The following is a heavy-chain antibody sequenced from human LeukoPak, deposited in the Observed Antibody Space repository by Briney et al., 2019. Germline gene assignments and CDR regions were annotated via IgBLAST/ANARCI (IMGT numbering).Heavy chain of an antibody. D-gene: IGHD3-10*01. J-gene: IGHJ5*02. CDR3: ARASAGMVRLFDP. Sequence: PGGPLRLSCAASGFTLSNYWMSWVRQAPGKGPEGVANIKQDGSKKYYVDSVKGRFTISRDNAKNSLYLQMNSLRAEDTAVYYCARASAGMVRLFDPWGQGTLVTVSS. CDR1: GFTLSNYW. CDR2: IKQDGSKK. V-gene: IGHV3-7*01.